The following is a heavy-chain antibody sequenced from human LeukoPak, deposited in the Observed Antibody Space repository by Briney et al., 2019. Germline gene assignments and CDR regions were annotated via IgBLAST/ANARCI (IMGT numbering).Heavy chain of an antibody. CDR2: IYSGGST. V-gene: IGHV3-53*01. CDR1: GFTVSSNY. Sequence: PGGSLRLSCAASGFTVSSNYMSWVRQAPGKGLEWVSVIYSGGSTYYADSVKGRFTISRDNSKNTLYLQMNSLRAEDTAVYYCARHNLDFYGSGSYYKSPPEGYYYYYMDVWGKGTTVTISS. D-gene: IGHD3-10*01. J-gene: IGHJ6*03. CDR3: ARHNLDFYGSGSYYKSPPEGYYYYYMDV.